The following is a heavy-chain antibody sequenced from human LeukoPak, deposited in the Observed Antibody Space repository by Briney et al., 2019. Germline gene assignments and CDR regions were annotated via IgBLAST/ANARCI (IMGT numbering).Heavy chain of an antibody. CDR3: ATSSSSWSPQFDY. CDR2: FDPEDGET. Sequence: ASVKVSCKVSGYTLTELSMHWVRQAPGKGLEWMGGFDPEDGETIYAQKFQGRVTMTEDTSTDTAYMELSSLRSEDTAAYYCATSSSSWSPQFDYWGQGTLVTVSS. D-gene: IGHD6-13*01. CDR1: GYTLTELS. V-gene: IGHV1-24*01. J-gene: IGHJ4*02.